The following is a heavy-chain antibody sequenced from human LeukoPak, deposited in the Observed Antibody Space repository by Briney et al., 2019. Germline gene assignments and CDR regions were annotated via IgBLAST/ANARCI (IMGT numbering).Heavy chain of an antibody. CDR3: ASLYGSGPNWFDP. Sequence: PGGSLRLSCAASGFTFSSYDMNWVRQAPGKGLEWVSYISSRASAVYYADSVKGRFTISRDNAKNSLYLQMDSLRAEDTAVYYCASLYGSGPNWFDPWGQGTLVTVSS. CDR2: ISSRASAV. V-gene: IGHV3-48*03. J-gene: IGHJ5*02. CDR1: GFTFSSYD. D-gene: IGHD3-10*01.